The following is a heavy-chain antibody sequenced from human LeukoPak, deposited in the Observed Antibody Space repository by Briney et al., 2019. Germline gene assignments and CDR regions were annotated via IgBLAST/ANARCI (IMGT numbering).Heavy chain of an antibody. D-gene: IGHD3-9*01. Sequence: SETLSLTCAVHGGSFSGYYWSWIRQPPGKGLEWIGEINHSGSTNYNPSLKSRVTISVDTSKNQFSLKLSSVTAADTAVYYCARVIRYLDSLDYWGQGTLVTVS. J-gene: IGHJ4*02. CDR3: ARVIRYLDSLDY. CDR1: GGSFSGYY. CDR2: INHSGST. V-gene: IGHV4-34*01.